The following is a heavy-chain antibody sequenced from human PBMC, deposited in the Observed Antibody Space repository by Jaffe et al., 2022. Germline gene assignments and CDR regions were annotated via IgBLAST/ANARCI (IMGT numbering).Heavy chain of an antibody. V-gene: IGHV1-2*06. Sequence: QVQLVQSGAEVKKPGASVKVSCKASGYTFTGYYMHWVRQAPGQGLEWMGRINPNSGGTNYAQKFQGRVTMTRDTSISTAYMELSRLRSDDTAVYYCARDCSEWVLRFLECSAFDIWGQGTMVTVSS. D-gene: IGHD3-3*01. CDR2: INPNSGGT. CDR3: ARDCSEWVLRFLECSAFDI. CDR1: GYTFTGYY. J-gene: IGHJ3*02.